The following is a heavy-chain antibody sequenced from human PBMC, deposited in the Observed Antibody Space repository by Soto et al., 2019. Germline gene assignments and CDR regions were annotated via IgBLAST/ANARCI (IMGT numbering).Heavy chain of an antibody. D-gene: IGHD6-19*01. J-gene: IGHJ6*04. V-gene: IGHV3-7*01. Sequence: GEFLRLSCGASGFTFSSYWMSWVRQAPGKGVEWVANIKQDGSEKYYVDSVKGRFTISRDNAKNSLYLQMNSLRAEDTAVYYCHRWQLAGEVAGTIYRCYFGIDVGGEGTRVTVST. CDR1: GFTFSSYW. CDR3: HRWQLAGEVAGTIYRCYFGIDV. CDR2: IKQDGSEK.